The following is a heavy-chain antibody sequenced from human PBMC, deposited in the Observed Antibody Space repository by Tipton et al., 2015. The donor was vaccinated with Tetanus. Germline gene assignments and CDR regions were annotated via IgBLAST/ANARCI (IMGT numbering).Heavy chain of an antibody. J-gene: IGHJ4*02. CDR3: ASYNIPYYFDY. V-gene: IGHV4-59*01. CDR2: THHSGNT. CDR1: GDSLKNYY. Sequence: GLVKPSETLSLTCTVTGDSLKNYYWSWIRQVPGKGLEWIGYTHHSGNTNYNPSLSGRVTTSVDTSKNQFSLKMSSVTAADTAVYYCASYNIPYYFDYWGRGTLVTVSS. D-gene: IGHD2-2*02.